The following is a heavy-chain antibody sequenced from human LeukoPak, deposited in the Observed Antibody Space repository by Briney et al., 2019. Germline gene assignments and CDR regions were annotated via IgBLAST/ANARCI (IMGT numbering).Heavy chain of an antibody. CDR2: FNHSGST. CDR1: GGSFSGYS. V-gene: IGHV4-34*01. CDR3: ARGTGDYGDYDYYYYMDV. J-gene: IGHJ6*03. Sequence: SETLSLNCAVYGGSFSGYSWTWIRQPPGKGLEWIGEFNHSGSTNYNPSLTSRVTISVDTSKNQFSLKLSSVTAADTAVYYCARGTGDYGDYDYYYYMDVWGKGTTVTVSS. D-gene: IGHD4-17*01.